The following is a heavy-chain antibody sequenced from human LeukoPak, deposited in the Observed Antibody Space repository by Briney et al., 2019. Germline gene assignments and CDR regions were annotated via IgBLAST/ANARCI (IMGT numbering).Heavy chain of an antibody. V-gene: IGHV4-59*01. J-gene: IGHJ4*02. CDR3: ARFYGSGSSIDY. D-gene: IGHD3-10*01. Sequence: SETLSLTCTVSGGSISSYYWSWIRQPPGRGLEWIGYIYYSGSTNYNPSLKSRVTISVDTSKNQFSLKLSSVTAADTAVYYCARFYGSGSSIDYWGQGTLVTVSS. CDR1: GGSISSYY. CDR2: IYYSGST.